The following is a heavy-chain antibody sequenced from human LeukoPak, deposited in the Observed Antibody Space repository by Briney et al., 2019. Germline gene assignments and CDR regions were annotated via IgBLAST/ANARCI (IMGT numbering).Heavy chain of an antibody. CDR3: SRQWVGDYAFDV. V-gene: IGHV4-4*09. Sequence: SETLSLTCTVSGGSIINYYWSWIRQFPGKGLEWIGYIYASGSTNYNPSLKSRVTISVDTSKNQVSLKLSSVTAADTAVYYCSRQWVGDYAFDVWGHGTMVTVSS. D-gene: IGHD3-10*01. CDR2: IYASGST. J-gene: IGHJ3*01. CDR1: GGSIINYY.